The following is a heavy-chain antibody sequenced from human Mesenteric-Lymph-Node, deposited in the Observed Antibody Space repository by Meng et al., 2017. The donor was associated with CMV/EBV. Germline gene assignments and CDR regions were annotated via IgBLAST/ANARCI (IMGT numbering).Heavy chain of an antibody. CDR2: LSASANSR. D-gene: IGHD3-16*01. CDR3: VGGGPALFSPFDP. Sequence: GESLKISCAASGFTFSSYAMTWVRQAPGMGLEWVAGLSASANSRYDADSVKGRFIISRDNSKNTLYLEMKSLRAEDTAVYYCVGGGPALFSPFDPWGRGTLVTVSS. CDR1: GFTFSSYA. J-gene: IGHJ5*02. V-gene: IGHV3-23*01.